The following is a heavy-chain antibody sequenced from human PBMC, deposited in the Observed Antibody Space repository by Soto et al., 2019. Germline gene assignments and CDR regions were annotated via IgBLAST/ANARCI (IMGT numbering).Heavy chain of an antibody. CDR2: IKQDGSEK. J-gene: IGHJ6*02. CDR3: ARESHYYCSGSYEYYYGMDV. Sequence: GGSLRLSCAASGFTFSSYWMSWVRQAPGKGLEWVANIKQDGSEKYYVDSVKGRFTISRDNAKNSLYLQMNSLRAEDTAVYYCARESHYYCSGSYEYYYGMDVWGQGTTVTVSS. CDR1: GFTFSSYW. V-gene: IGHV3-7*01. D-gene: IGHD3-10*01.